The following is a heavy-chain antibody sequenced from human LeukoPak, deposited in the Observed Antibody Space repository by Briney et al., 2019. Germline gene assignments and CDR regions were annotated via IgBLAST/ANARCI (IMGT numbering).Heavy chain of an antibody. Sequence: ASVKVSRTASGFTFSGFYIHWVAQAPGQRPGGMGGINPNSGGTNYAQKFQVTVTMIRDASISTAYMELSRLRADDTAVYFCARATVSRGATWDAFDIWGQGTMVTVSS. J-gene: IGHJ3*02. V-gene: IGHV1-2*02. CDR3: ARATVSRGATWDAFDI. D-gene: IGHD4-17*01. CDR2: INPNSGGT. CDR1: GFTFSGFY.